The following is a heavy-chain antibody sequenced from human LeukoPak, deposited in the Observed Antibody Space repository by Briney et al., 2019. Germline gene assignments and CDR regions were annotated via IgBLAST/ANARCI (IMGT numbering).Heavy chain of an antibody. CDR1: GFTFSSYE. V-gene: IGHV3-48*03. J-gene: IGHJ6*03. CDR3: ARDRYSPDYSPIYYYYMDV. CDR2: ISSSGSTI. D-gene: IGHD4-11*01. Sequence: TGGSLRLSCAASGFTFSSYEMNWVRQAPGKGLEWVSYISSSGSTIYYADSVKGRFTISRDNAKNSLYLQMNSLRAEDTAVYYCARDRYSPDYSPIYYYYMDVWGKGTTVTISS.